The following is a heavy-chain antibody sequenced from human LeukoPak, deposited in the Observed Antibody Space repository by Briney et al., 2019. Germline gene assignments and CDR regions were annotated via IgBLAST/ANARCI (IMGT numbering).Heavy chain of an antibody. V-gene: IGHV4-4*07. Sequence: SETLSLTCTVSGGSISSYYSSWIWPPAGKGLEWIGRIYTSVSTNYNPSLKSRVTMSADTSKNQFSLKLSSVTAADTAVYYCAKVLKPGNWFDPWGQGTLVTVSS. D-gene: IGHD2-8*02. CDR3: AKVLKPGNWFDP. CDR1: GGSISSYY. J-gene: IGHJ5*02. CDR2: IYTSVST.